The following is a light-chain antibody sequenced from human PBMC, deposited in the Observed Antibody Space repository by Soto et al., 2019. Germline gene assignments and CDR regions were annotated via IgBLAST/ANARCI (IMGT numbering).Light chain of an antibody. CDR2: DAS. V-gene: IGKV3-11*01. J-gene: IGKJ4*01. CDR1: RGIGTY. CDR3: QQRSSWPLT. Sequence: EIVLTQSPATLSLSPGERATLSCRASRGIGTYLAWYQQKRGQAPRLLIYDASNRATGIPARFSGSGSGTDFTLSNSSLQTDDFAVDYCQQRSSWPLTLGGGTKVETK.